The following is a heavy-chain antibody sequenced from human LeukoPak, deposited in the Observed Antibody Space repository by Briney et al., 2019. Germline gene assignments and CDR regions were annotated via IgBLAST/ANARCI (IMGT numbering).Heavy chain of an antibody. V-gene: IGHV3-30*03. D-gene: IGHD6-13*01. CDR1: GFTFSSYG. Sequence: GGSLRLSCAASGFTFSSYGMHWVRQAPGKGLEWVAVVSYDGSNKYYADSVKGRFTISRDNAKNSLYLQMNSLRAEDTAVYYCARDSSSWAHYFDYWGQGTLVTVSS. CDR2: VSYDGSNK. CDR3: ARDSSSWAHYFDY. J-gene: IGHJ4*02.